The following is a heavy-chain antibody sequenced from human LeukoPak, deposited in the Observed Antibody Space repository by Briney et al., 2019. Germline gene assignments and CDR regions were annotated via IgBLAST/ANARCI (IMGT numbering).Heavy chain of an antibody. CDR1: GYTFTSYD. CDR2: MNPNSGNT. D-gene: IGHD1-26*01. V-gene: IGHV1-8*01. J-gene: IGHJ4*02. CDR3: ARVTRVGATLLTYYFDY. Sequence: ASVTVSCKASGYTFTSYDINWVRQATGQGLEWMGWMNPNSGNTGYAHKFQGRVTMTRNTSISTAYMELSSLRSEDTAVYYCARVTRVGATLLTYYFDYWGQGTLVTVSS.